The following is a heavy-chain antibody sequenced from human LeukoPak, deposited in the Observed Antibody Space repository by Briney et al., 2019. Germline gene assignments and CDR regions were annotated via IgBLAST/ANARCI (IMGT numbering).Heavy chain of an antibody. D-gene: IGHD3-22*01. V-gene: IGHV1-24*01. CDR1: GYTLTELS. CDR2: FDPEDGET. Sequence: ASVKVSCKVSGYTLTELSMHWVRQAPGKGLEWMGGFDPEDGETIYAQKFQGRVTMTGDTSTDTAYMELSSLRSEDTAVYYCATETYYYDSSGYPTHAFDIWGQGTMVTVSS. CDR3: ATETYYYDSSGYPTHAFDI. J-gene: IGHJ3*02.